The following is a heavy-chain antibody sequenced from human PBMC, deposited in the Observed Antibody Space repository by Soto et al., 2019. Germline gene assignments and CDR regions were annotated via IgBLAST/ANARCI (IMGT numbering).Heavy chain of an antibody. V-gene: IGHV4-39*01. CDR3: ARQTATVRLHDY. CDR2: IYYSGST. J-gene: IGHJ4*02. CDR1: GGSISSSSYY. D-gene: IGHD4-4*01. Sequence: QLQLQESGPGLVKPSETLSLTCTVSGGSISSSSYYWGWIRQPPGKGLEWIGSIYYSGSTYYNPSLKSRVTISVDTSKNQFSLKLSSVTAADTAVYYCARQTATVRLHDYWGQGTLVTVSS.